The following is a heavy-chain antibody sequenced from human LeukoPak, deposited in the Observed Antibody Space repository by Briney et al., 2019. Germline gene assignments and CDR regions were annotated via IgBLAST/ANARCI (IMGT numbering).Heavy chain of an antibody. J-gene: IGHJ4*02. Sequence: GGSLRLSCAASGFTFSDHYMDWVRQAPGKGLEWDGRTRNKANSHTTEYAASVKGRFTISRDDSKNSLYLQMNSLKTEDTAVYYCARVFPNTGYKTPDYWGQGTLVTVSS. D-gene: IGHD3-9*01. CDR1: GFTFSDHY. CDR2: TRNKANSHTT. V-gene: IGHV3-72*01. CDR3: ARVFPNTGYKTPDY.